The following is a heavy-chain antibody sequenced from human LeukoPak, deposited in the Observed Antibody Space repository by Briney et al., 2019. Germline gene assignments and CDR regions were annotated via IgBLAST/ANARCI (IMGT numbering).Heavy chain of an antibody. CDR3: AKACGYSGYDPIDY. CDR1: GFTFSSYA. V-gene: IGHV3-23*01. J-gene: IGHJ4*02. D-gene: IGHD5-12*01. CDR2: ISGSGGST. Sequence: GGSLRLSCAASGFTFSSYAMNWVRQAPGKGLEWVSGISGSGGSTYYADSVKGRFTISRDNSKNTVYMQMNSLRAEGTAVYYRAKACGYSGYDPIDYWGQGTLVTVSS.